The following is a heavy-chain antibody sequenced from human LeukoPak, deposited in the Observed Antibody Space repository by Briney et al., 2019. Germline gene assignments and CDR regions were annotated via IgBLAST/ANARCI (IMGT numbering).Heavy chain of an antibody. CDR1: GFIFSTYN. CDR3: ARVRLGTTSWFDP. Sequence: GGSLRLSCAASGFIFSTYNMNWVRQAPGKGLEWVSYISSSSSTIDYADSVKGRFTISRDNAKNSLYLQMDSLRADDTAVYYCARVRLGTTSWFDPWGQGTLVTVSS. J-gene: IGHJ5*02. D-gene: IGHD4-11*01. CDR2: ISSSSSTI. V-gene: IGHV3-48*01.